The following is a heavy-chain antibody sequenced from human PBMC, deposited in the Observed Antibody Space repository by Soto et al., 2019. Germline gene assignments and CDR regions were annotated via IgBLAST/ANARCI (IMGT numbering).Heavy chain of an antibody. J-gene: IGHJ4*02. CDR1: GFTFSNYG. D-gene: IGHD1-26*01. CDR3: AKARVRIVGANSFDY. CDR2: ISDDGDKR. Sequence: GGSLRLSCVGSGFTFSNYGMHWVRQPPGKGLEWVALISDDGDKRYYADSVRGRLIISRGNSKDTLYLQMNSLGPDDTAVYFCAKARVRIVGANSFDYWGQGTPVTVSS. V-gene: IGHV3-30*18.